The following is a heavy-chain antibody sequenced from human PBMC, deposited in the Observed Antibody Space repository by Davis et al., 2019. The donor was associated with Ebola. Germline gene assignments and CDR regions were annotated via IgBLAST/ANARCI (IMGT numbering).Heavy chain of an antibody. CDR1: GYTFTSYY. Sequence: ASVKVSCKASGYTFTSYYLNWVRQAPGQGLEWMGVINPSAGSTSYAQNFQGRVTVTRDTSTTTVYMDLSSLRTEDTAVYYCAKDRLDFWNDYYFDHWGQGTLVTVSS. CDR3: AKDRLDFWNDYYFDH. V-gene: IGHV1-46*01. J-gene: IGHJ4*02. D-gene: IGHD3/OR15-3a*01. CDR2: INPSAGST.